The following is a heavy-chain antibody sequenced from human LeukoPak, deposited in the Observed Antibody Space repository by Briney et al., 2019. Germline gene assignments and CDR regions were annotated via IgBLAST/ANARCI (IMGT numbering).Heavy chain of an antibody. D-gene: IGHD3-22*01. J-gene: IGHJ4*02. V-gene: IGHV3-9*01. Sequence: GGSLRLSCAASGFTFDDYAMHWVRQAPGKGLEWVSGISWNSGSIGYADSVKGRFTISRGNAKNSLYLQMNSLRAEDTALYYCAKGQGEFTMIGHVALDYWGQGTLVTVSS. CDR3: AKGQGEFTMIGHVALDY. CDR2: ISWNSGSI. CDR1: GFTFDDYA.